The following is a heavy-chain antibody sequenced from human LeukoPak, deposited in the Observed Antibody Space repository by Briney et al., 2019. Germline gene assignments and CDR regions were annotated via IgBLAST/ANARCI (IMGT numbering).Heavy chain of an antibody. Sequence: ASVTVSCKASGYTSTSYYMDWVRQAPGEGLEWGGVINPSGGSTSYAQKFQGRVTISRDRSTSTVYMELSSLRSEDTAVYYCARADVAASNHSFHIWGQGTMVTVSS. CDR1: GYTSTSYY. J-gene: IGHJ3*02. CDR2: INPSGGST. V-gene: IGHV1-46*01. CDR3: ARADVAASNHSFHI. D-gene: IGHD6-13*01.